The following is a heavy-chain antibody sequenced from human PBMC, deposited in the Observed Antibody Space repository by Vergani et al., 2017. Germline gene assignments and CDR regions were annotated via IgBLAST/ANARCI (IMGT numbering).Heavy chain of an antibody. J-gene: IGHJ4*02. CDR1: GFTFSSYA. CDR2: ISGSGGST. D-gene: IGHD5-18*01. CDR3: ARAPEYSYGFDY. Sequence: EVQLLESGGGLVQPGGSLRLSCAASGFTFSSYAMSWVRQAPGKGLEWVSAISGSGGSTYYADSVKGRFTISRDNSKNTLYLQMNSLRAEDTAVYYCARAPEYSYGFDYWGQGTLVTVSS. V-gene: IGHV3-23*01.